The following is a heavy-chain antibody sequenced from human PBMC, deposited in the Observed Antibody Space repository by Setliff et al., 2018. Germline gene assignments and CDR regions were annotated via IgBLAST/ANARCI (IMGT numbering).Heavy chain of an antibody. V-gene: IGHV3-7*01. CDR3: GRDGVFYAMDV. CDR2: INEAGREK. CDR1: GFTFSNCW. D-gene: IGHD2-2*01. Sequence: GSLRLSCAASGFTFSNCWVSWVRQASGKGLEWVANINEAGREKFYVDSVKGRFTIFRDNAKNSLSLQMNDLRAEDTSVYYCGRDGVFYAMDVWGQGTTVTVSS. J-gene: IGHJ6*02.